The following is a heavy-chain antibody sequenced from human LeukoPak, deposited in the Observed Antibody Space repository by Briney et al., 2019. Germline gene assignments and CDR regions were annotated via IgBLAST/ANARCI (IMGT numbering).Heavy chain of an antibody. CDR2: IYYSGST. CDR3: ARGRRYCSGGSCYSRGYIPSGQYYFDY. J-gene: IGHJ4*02. CDR1: GGSISNKY. V-gene: IGHV4-59*12. Sequence: PSETLSLTCTVSGGSISNKYWSWIRQPPGKGLEWIGYIYYSGSTNYNPSLKSRVTILVDTSKNQFSLKLSSVTAADTAVYYCARGRRYCSGGSCYSRGYIPSGQYYFDYWGQGTLVTVSS. D-gene: IGHD2-15*01.